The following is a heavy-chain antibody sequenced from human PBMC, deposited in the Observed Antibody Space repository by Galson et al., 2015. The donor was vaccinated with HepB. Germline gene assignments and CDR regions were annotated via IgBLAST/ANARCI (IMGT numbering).Heavy chain of an antibody. CDR3: AKRLHYGDPAGWYFDL. D-gene: IGHD4-17*01. Sequence: SLRLSCAASGFTFSSYAMSWVRQAPGKGLEWVSAISGSGGSTYYADSVKGRFTISRDNSKNTLYLQMNSLRAEDTAVYYCAKRLHYGDPAGWYFDLWGRGTLVTVSS. CDR2: ISGSGGST. V-gene: IGHV3-23*01. J-gene: IGHJ2*01. CDR1: GFTFSSYA.